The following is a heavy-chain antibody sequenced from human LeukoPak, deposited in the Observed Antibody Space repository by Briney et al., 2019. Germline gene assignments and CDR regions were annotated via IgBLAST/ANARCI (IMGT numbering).Heavy chain of an antibody. V-gene: IGHV1-46*01. CDR1: GYRFTIYD. CDR2: INPSGGST. D-gene: IGHD2-2*01. J-gene: IGHJ4*02. CDR3: ARDGPTAAPFDY. Sequence: ASVKVSCTASGYRFTIYDMHWVRQAPGQGLEWMGIINPSGGSTSYAQRFQGRVAMTRDTSTTTVYMEVNSLTSEDTAVYFCARDGPTAAPFDYWGQGILVTVSS.